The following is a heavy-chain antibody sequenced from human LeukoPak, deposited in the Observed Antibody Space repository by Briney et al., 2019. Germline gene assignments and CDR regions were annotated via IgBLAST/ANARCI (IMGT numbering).Heavy chain of an antibody. D-gene: IGHD3-22*01. Sequence: WASVKVSCKASGGTFSSYAISWVRQAPGQGLEWMGWINPNSGDTNYAQKFQDRVTMTRDTSISIAYMELSRLRSDDTAVYYCARVGRYYDSTGSLDYWGQGTLVTVSS. J-gene: IGHJ4*02. CDR1: GGTFSSYA. V-gene: IGHV1-2*02. CDR2: INPNSGDT. CDR3: ARVGRYYDSTGSLDY.